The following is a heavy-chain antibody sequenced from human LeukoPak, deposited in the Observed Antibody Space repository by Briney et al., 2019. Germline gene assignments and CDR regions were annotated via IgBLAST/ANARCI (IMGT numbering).Heavy chain of an antibody. Sequence: GSLRLSCAASGFTFSSYAMHWVRQAPGKGLEWVAVISYDGSNKYYADSEKGRFTISRDNSKNTLYLQMNSLRAEDTAVYYCARAEDDYGEKVPNFDYWGQGTLVTVSS. V-gene: IGHV3-30*04. D-gene: IGHD4-17*01. CDR1: GFTFSSYA. J-gene: IGHJ4*01. CDR2: ISYDGSNK. CDR3: ARAEDDYGEKVPNFDY.